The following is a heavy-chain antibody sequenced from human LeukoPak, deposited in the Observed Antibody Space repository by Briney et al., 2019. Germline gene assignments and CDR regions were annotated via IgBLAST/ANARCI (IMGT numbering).Heavy chain of an antibody. CDR1: GFTFSSYG. CDR2: IRYDGSNK. CDR3: AKDHAGSGNFFYYYYYMDV. J-gene: IGHJ6*03. Sequence: GGSLRLSFVASGFTFSSYGMHWVRQAPGKGLEWVAFIRYDGSNKYYADSVKGRFTISRDNSKNTLYLQMNSLRAEDTAVYYCAKDHAGSGNFFYYYYYMDVWGKGTTVTISS. V-gene: IGHV3-30*02. D-gene: IGHD3-10*01.